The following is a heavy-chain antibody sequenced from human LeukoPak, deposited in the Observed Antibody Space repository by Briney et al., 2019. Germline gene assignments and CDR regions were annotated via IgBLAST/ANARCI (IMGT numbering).Heavy chain of an antibody. V-gene: IGHV3-74*01. D-gene: IGHD3-22*01. Sequence: GGSLRLSCAASGFTFGSNWMHWVRQAPGKGLVWVSRIQSDGSTTSYADSVKGRFTISRDNAKSTLYLQMNSLRAEDTAVYYCARDGYYYNNSGYYAFDIWGQGTMVTVSP. CDR1: GFTFGSNW. J-gene: IGHJ3*02. CDR2: IQSDGSTT. CDR3: ARDGYYYNNSGYYAFDI.